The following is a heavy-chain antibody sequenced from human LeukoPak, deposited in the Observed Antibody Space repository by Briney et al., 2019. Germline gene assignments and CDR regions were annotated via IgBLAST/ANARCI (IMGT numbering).Heavy chain of an antibody. CDR3: ARGSSGDLNTPADY. CDR2: INAGNGNT. D-gene: IGHD2-21*01. J-gene: IGHJ4*02. V-gene: IGHV1-3*01. CDR1: GYTFTSYA. Sequence: ASVKVSCKASGYTFTSYAMHWVRQAPGQRLEWMGWINAGNGNTKYSQKFQGRVTITRDTSASTAYMELSSLRSEGTAVYYCARGSSGDLNTPADYWGQGTLVTVSS.